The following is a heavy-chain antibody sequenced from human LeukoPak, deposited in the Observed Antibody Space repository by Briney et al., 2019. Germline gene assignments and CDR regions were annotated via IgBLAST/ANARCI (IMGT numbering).Heavy chain of an antibody. V-gene: IGHV3-21*01. D-gene: IGHD4-23*01. Sequence: GGSLRLSCAASGFTFSSYWMNWVRQAPGKGLEWVSSISSSSSYIYYADSVKGRFTISRDNAKNSLYLQMNSLRAEDTAVYYCARTTTVDDAFDIWGQGTMVTVSS. CDR1: GFTFSSYW. CDR3: ARTTTVDDAFDI. CDR2: ISSSSSYI. J-gene: IGHJ3*02.